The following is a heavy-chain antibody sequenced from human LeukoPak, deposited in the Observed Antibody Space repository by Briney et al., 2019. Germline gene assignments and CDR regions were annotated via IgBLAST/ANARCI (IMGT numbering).Heavy chain of an antibody. D-gene: IGHD3-9*01. V-gene: IGHV3-23*01. J-gene: IGHJ4*02. CDR2: ISGSGGRT. Sequence: GGSLRLSCAASGFTFSSYAMSWVRQARGKGLEWVSAISGSGGRTDYADSVKGRFTISRDNSKNSLYLQMISLRAEDTALYYCAKPATYYDILTGYDYWGQGTLVTVSS. CDR3: AKPATYYDILTGYDY. CDR1: GFTFSSYA.